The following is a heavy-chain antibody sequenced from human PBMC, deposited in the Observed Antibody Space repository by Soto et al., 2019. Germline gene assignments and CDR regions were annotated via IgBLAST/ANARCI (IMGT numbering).Heavy chain of an antibody. Sequence: QVQLVQSGPEVKKPGASVKVSCEVSGYRFPSFGINWVRQAPGQGLEWVGWVNPDNHNTNDAQNLQHRVSLTTDTSTNTAFLELRDLTSDDTAVYYCARVRFGDAFDSWGQGTLVTVSS. CDR3: ARVRFGDAFDS. CDR2: VNPDNHNT. D-gene: IGHD4-17*01. V-gene: IGHV1-18*01. J-gene: IGHJ4*02. CDR1: GYRFPSFG.